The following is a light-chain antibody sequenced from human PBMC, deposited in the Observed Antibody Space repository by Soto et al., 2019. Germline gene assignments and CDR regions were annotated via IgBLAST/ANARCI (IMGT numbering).Light chain of an antibody. CDR2: DAS. Sequence: ETVLTQSPGTLSLSPGDRATLSCRASRRVNTYLAWYQQKSGQAPRLLIFDASNRATGIPDRFSGSGSGTEFTLTISSLQSEDFAVYYCHHYNNWPRTFGQGTKVDIK. CDR3: HHYNNWPRT. J-gene: IGKJ1*01. CDR1: RRVNTY. V-gene: IGKV3-11*01.